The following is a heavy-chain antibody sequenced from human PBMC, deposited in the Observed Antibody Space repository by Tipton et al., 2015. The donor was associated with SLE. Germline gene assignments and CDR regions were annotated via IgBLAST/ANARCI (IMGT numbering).Heavy chain of an antibody. J-gene: IGHJ6*02. Sequence: LRLSCAVYGGSFSGYYWSWIRQPPGKGLEWIGYIYYSGSTNYNPSLKSRVTISVDTSKNQFSLKLSSVTAADTAVYYCARGLIVGACYGMDVWGQGTTVTVSS. CDR2: IYYSGST. CDR3: ARGLIVGACYGMDV. CDR1: GGSFSGYY. V-gene: IGHV4-59*12. D-gene: IGHD1-26*01.